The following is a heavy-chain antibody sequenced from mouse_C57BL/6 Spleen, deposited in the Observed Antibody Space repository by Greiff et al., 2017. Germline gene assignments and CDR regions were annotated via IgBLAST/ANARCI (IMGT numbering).Heavy chain of an antibody. J-gene: IGHJ2*01. V-gene: IGHV1-7*01. D-gene: IGHD1-1*01. CDR1: GYTFTSYW. CDR3: ATSNYYGSSYVDY. CDR2: INPSSGYT. Sequence: VQLQQSGAELAKPGASVKLSCKASGYTFTSYWMHWVKQRPGQGLEWIGYINPSSGYTKYNQKFKDKATLTADKSSSTAYMQLSSLTYEDSAIYYCATSNYYGSSYVDYWGQGTTLTVSS.